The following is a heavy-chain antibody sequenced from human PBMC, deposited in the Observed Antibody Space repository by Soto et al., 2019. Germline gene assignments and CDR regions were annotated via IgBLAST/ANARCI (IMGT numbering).Heavy chain of an antibody. CDR1: GDSISTSSYY. D-gene: IGHD6-13*01. Sequence: PSETLSLTCDVSGDSISTSSYYWGWIRQPPGKGLEWIASIYYSGATYYNPSLQSRVTISVDTSNNQFSLKLSSVTAADTAVFYCARGVAMAAAAHGNWFDPWGQGTLVTVSS. J-gene: IGHJ5*02. CDR3: ARGVAMAAAAHGNWFDP. V-gene: IGHV4-39*01. CDR2: IYYSGAT.